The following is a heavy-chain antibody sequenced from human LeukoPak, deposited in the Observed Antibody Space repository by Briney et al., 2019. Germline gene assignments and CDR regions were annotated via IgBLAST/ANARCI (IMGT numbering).Heavy chain of an antibody. CDR2: INPNSGGT. D-gene: IGHD3-3*01. J-gene: IGHJ4*02. Sequence: ASVKVSCKASGYTFTGYYMHWVRQAPGQGLEWMGWINPNSGGTNYAQKFQGRVTMTRDTSISTAYMELSRLRSDDTAVYYCARLPSHYDFWSGRDYWGQGTLVTVSS. CDR3: ARLPSHYDFWSGRDY. CDR1: GYTFTGYY. V-gene: IGHV1-2*02.